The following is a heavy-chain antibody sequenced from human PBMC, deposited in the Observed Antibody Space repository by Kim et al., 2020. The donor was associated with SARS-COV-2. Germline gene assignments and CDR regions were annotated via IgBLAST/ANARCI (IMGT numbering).Heavy chain of an antibody. J-gene: IGHJ6*02. CDR3: ARDYCSSTSCDPGGYYYYGMHV. CDR2: INGKNGNT. V-gene: IGHV1-18*01. Sequence: ASVKVSCKSSGYTFTTYGISWVRQAPGQGPEWMGWINGKNGNTKSAQKFQGRVTMTTDTSTSAAYMELWSLTSDDTAVYYCARDYCSSTSCDPGGYYYYGMHVWGQGTTVTVS. CDR1: GYTFTTYG. D-gene: IGHD2-2*01.